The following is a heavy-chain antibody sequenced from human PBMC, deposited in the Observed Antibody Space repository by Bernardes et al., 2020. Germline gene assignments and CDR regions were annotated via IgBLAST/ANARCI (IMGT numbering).Heavy chain of an antibody. J-gene: IGHJ4*02. CDR3: ARPRGGYNAYFDY. Sequence: SESLSLTCTVSGDSISSSPYYWGWLLQPPGKGLEWIGSIYYRGSTYYNPSLKSRLTISVDTSNNQFSLKLTSVTAADTAIYYCARPRGGYNAYFDYWGQGTLVTVSS. CDR2: IYYRGST. CDR1: GDSISSSPYY. D-gene: IGHD5-12*01. V-gene: IGHV4-39*01.